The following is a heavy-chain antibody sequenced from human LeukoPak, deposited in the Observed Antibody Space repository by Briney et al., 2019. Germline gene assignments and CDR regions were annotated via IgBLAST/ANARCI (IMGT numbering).Heavy chain of an antibody. D-gene: IGHD1-26*01. Sequence: SETLSLTCAVYGGSFSGYYWSWIRQPPGKGLEWIGEINHSGSTNYNPSLKSRVTISVDTSKNQFSLKLSSVNAADTAVYYCARHSELNLHDWGQGTLVTVSS. CDR2: INHSGST. CDR3: ARHSELNLHD. J-gene: IGHJ4*02. CDR1: GGSFSGYY. V-gene: IGHV4-34*01.